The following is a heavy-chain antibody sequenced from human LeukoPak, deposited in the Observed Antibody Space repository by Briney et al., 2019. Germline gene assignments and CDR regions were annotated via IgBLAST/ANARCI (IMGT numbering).Heavy chain of an antibody. CDR3: ARETFGSSLPGVSVDV. Sequence: PSETLSLTCSVSGDSISSYYWSWIRQPAGKGLEWIGRISTTGRTNYNPSLKSRVTMSVDTSKNQFSLELSSVTAADTAVYYCARETFGSSLPGVSVDVWGQGTTVTVSS. V-gene: IGHV4-4*07. D-gene: IGHD3-16*01. CDR2: ISTTGRT. CDR1: GDSISSYY. J-gene: IGHJ6*02.